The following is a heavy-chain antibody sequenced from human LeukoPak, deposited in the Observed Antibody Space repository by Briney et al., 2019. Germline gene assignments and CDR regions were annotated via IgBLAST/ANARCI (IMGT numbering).Heavy chain of an antibody. V-gene: IGHV3-7*04. CDR2: IKYDGSEK. CDR3: ARDNWKAFDY. Sequence: GGSLRLSCAASGFTFGTYWMSWVRQAPGRGLEWVANIKYDGSEKYYVDSVKGRFTISRDNAKNSLYLQMNSLRVEDTAVYYCARDNWKAFDYWGQGTLVTVSS. J-gene: IGHJ4*02. CDR1: GFTFGTYW. D-gene: IGHD1-20*01.